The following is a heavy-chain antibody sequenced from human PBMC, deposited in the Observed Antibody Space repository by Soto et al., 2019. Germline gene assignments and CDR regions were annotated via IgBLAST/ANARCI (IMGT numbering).Heavy chain of an antibody. CDR2: INPSGGST. D-gene: IGHD2-2*01. CDR1: GYTFTSYY. CDR3: ARAATSGPVPAAMGYYYYGMDV. J-gene: IGHJ6*02. Sequence: GASVKVSCKASGYTFTSYYMHWVRQAPGQGLEWMGVINPSGGSTSYAQKFQGRVTINPDTSKNQFSLQLNSVTPEDTAVYYCARAATSGPVPAAMGYYYYGMDVWGQGTTVTVSS. V-gene: IGHV1-46*01.